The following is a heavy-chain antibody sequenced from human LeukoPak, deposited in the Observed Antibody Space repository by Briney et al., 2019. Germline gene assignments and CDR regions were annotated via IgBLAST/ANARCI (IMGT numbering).Heavy chain of an antibody. CDR1: GFTFSNFA. J-gene: IGHJ6*03. D-gene: IGHD1-26*01. Sequence: PGGSLRLSCAASGFTFSNFAMNWVRQAPGKGLEWVSSITSSSTYTFYADSVKGRFTISRDNARNSLYLQMNSLRAEDTAVYYCARDPYSGTYGDTYYYYMDVWGKGTTVTISS. CDR3: ARDPYSGTYGDTYYYYMDV. CDR2: ITSSSTYT. V-gene: IGHV3-21*01.